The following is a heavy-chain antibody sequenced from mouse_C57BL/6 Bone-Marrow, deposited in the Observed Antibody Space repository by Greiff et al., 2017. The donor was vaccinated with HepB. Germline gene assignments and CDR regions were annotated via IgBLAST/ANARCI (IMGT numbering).Heavy chain of an antibody. CDR1: GYTFTSYW. CDR2: IDPNSGGT. J-gene: IGHJ2*01. D-gene: IGHD3-2*02. CDR3: ARWGGSGYDFDY. Sequence: QVQLKQPGAELVKPGASVKLSCKASGYTFTSYWMHWVKQRPGRGLEWIGRIDPNSGGTKYNEKFKSKATLTANKPSSTAYMQLSSLTSEDSSVYYGARWGGSGYDFDYWGQGTTLTVSS. V-gene: IGHV1-72*01.